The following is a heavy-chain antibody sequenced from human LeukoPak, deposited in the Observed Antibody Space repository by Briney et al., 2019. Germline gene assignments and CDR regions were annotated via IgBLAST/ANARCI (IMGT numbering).Heavy chain of an antibody. Sequence: GGSLRLSCAASGFTFSNYAMSWVRQAPGKGPDWVSAITGSGGNTYYADSVKGRFTISRDNSKNTLYLQMSSLRAEDTAVYYCAKWGDYDVLTGYYVSDYWGQGALVTVSS. D-gene: IGHD3-9*01. J-gene: IGHJ4*02. CDR3: AKWGDYDVLTGYYVSDY. V-gene: IGHV3-23*01. CDR1: GFTFSNYA. CDR2: ITGSGGNT.